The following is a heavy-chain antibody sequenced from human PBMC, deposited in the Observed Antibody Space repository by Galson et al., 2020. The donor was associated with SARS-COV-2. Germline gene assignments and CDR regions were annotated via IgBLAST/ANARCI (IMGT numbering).Heavy chain of an antibody. Sequence: GGSLRLSCAASGFTFSSYGMHWVRQAPGKGLEWVAVIWYDGSNKYYADSVKGRFTISRDNSKNTLYLQMNSLRAEDTAVYYCAKDPPTTVTSYYYYGMDVGGQGSTVTVSS. CDR2: IWYDGSNK. CDR1: GFTFSSYG. J-gene: IGHJ6*02. D-gene: IGHD4-4*01. CDR3: AKDPPTTVTSYYYYGMDV. V-gene: IGHV3-33*06.